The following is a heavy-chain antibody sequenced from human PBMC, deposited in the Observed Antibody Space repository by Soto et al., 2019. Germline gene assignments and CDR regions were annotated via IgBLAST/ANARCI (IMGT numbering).Heavy chain of an antibody. J-gene: IGHJ4*02. CDR2: INPSSAYI. CDR3: ARLVGRTFHYHFDY. CDR1: QFSFSSYS. Sequence: EVYLVESGGGLVKPGGSLRLSCVASQFSFSSYSINWVRQAPGKGLEWVSSINPSSAYIYYADSVRGRFTISRDNAKNSLDLQMNGLRAEDTAVYYCARLVGRTFHYHFDYWGQGTLVTVSS. D-gene: IGHD3-10*01. V-gene: IGHV3-21*01.